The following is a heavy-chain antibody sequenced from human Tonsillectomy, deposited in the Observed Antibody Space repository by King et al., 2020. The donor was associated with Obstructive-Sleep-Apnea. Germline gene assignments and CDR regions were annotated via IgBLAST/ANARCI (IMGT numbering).Heavy chain of an antibody. CDR1: GFTFSTYA. CDR2: ISCSDGTT. CDR3: AKSVRCSSGSCYPDY. V-gene: IGHV3-23*04. J-gene: IGHJ4*02. D-gene: IGHD2-15*01. Sequence: VQLVESGGGLVQPGGSLRLSCAASGFTFSTYAMNWVRQAPGKGLEWVSSISCSDGTTFYADSVKGRFTISRDNSKNTLFLQMNSLRAEDTAVYFCAKSVRCSSGSCYPDYWGQGNLVAVSS.